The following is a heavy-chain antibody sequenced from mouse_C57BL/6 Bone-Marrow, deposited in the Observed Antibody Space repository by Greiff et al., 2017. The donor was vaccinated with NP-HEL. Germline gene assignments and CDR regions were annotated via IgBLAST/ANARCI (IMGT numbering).Heavy chain of an antibody. D-gene: IGHD1-1*01. V-gene: IGHV5-12*01. J-gene: IGHJ4*01. CDR2: ISNGGGST. CDR1: GFTFSDYY. Sequence: EVKLMESGGGLVQPGGSLKLSCAASGFTFSDYYMYWVRQTPEKRLEWVAYISNGGGSTNYPDTVKGRFTISRDNAKNTLYLQMSRLKSEDTAMYYCARPSDYYGSSYYYAMDYWGQGTSVTVSS. CDR3: ARPSDYYGSSYYYAMDY.